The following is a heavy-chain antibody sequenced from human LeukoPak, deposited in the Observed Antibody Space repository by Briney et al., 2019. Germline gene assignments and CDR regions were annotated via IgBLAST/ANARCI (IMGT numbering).Heavy chain of an antibody. Sequence: SETLSLTCAVYGGSFSGYYWSWIRQPRGKGLEWIGEINHSGSTNYNPSLKSRVTISVDTSKNQFSLKLSSVTAADTAVYYCARVRGGYSYGDNWFDPWGQGTLVTVSS. CDR3: ARVRGGYSYGDNWFDP. D-gene: IGHD5-18*01. J-gene: IGHJ5*02. V-gene: IGHV4-34*01. CDR2: INHSGST. CDR1: GGSFSGYY.